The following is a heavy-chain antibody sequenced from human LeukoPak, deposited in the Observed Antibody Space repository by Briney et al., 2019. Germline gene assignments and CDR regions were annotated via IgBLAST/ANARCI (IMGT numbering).Heavy chain of an antibody. D-gene: IGHD1-1*01. CDR2: INHSGSP. CDR1: GGSFSGYL. J-gene: IGHJ4*02. V-gene: IGHV4-34*01. CDR3: ARIPESVGINYFDS. Sequence: SETLSLTCAVYGGSFSGYLWTWVRQPPGKGLEWIGEINHSGSPNYSPSLKSRVTISVDTSKSQFSLKVRSVTAADTAIYYCARIPESVGINYFDSWGQGTLLTVSS.